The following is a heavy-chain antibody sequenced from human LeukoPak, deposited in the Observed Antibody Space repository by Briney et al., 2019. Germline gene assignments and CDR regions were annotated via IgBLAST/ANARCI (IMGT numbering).Heavy chain of an antibody. CDR1: GFTFSSYS. J-gene: IGHJ4*02. CDR2: ISSSSSYI. V-gene: IGHV3-21*01. D-gene: IGHD6-19*01. CDR3: ARDMGSGSDY. Sequence: GGSLRLSCAASGFTFSSYSMNWVRQAPGKGLEWVSSISSSSSYIYHADSVKGRFTISRDNAKNSLYLQMNSLRAEDTAVYYCARDMGSGSDYWGQGTLVTVSS.